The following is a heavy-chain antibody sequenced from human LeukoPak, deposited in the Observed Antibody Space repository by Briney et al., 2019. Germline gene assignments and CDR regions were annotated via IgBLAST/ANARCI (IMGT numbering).Heavy chain of an antibody. CDR2: INSDGSST. CDR1: GFTFSSYW. CDR3: ARDHPEITIFGVVMGDFDY. Sequence: GGSLRLSCAASGFTFSSYWMHWVRHAPGKGLVWVSRINSDGSSTSYADSVKGRFTISRDNAKNTLYLQMNGLRAEDTAVYYCARDHPEITIFGVVMGDFDYWGQGTLVTVSS. D-gene: IGHD3-3*01. V-gene: IGHV3-74*01. J-gene: IGHJ4*02.